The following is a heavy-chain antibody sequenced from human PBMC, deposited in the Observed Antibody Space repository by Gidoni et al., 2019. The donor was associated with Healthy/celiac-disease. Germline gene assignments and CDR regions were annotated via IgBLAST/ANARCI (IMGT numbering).Heavy chain of an antibody. CDR3: AHGGYSGYDYGADFDY. J-gene: IGHJ4*02. D-gene: IGHD5-12*01. CDR1: GFSLSTSGVG. CDR2: IYWDDDK. V-gene: IGHV2-5*02. Sequence: QITLKDSGPTLVKPTQTLTLTCTFSGFSLSTSGVGVGWIRQPPGKALEWLALIYWDDDKRYSPSLKSRLTITKDTSKNQVVLTMTNMDPVETATYYCAHGGYSGYDYGADFDYWGQGTLVTVSS.